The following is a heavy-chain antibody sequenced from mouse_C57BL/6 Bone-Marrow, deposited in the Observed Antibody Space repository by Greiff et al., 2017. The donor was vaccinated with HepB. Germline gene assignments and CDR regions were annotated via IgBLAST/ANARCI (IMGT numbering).Heavy chain of an antibody. CDR1: GYTFTSYW. Sequence: VQLQQSGAELVKPGASVKMSCKASGYTFTSYWITWVKQRPGQGLEWIGDIYPGSGSTNYNEKFKSKATLTVDTSSSTAYMQLSSLTSEDSAVYYCARNPFYGSPYFDYWGQGTTLTVSS. J-gene: IGHJ2*01. V-gene: IGHV1-55*01. D-gene: IGHD1-1*01. CDR3: ARNPFYGSPYFDY. CDR2: IYPGSGST.